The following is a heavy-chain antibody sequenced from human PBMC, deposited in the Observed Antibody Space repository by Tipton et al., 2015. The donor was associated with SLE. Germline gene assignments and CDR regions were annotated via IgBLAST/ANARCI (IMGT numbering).Heavy chain of an antibody. CDR3: ARVLTGDPYYFDY. CDR2: IHYSGST. J-gene: IGHJ4*02. Sequence: TLSLTCTVSGDSISDVNYYWNWIRQRPGKGLEWIGYIHYSGSTYYNPSLESRVTLSVDTSKNQFSLKLSSVTPEDTAVYYCARVLTGDPYYFDYWGQGTLVTVSS. D-gene: IGHD7-27*01. CDR1: GDSISDVNYY. V-gene: IGHV4-31*03.